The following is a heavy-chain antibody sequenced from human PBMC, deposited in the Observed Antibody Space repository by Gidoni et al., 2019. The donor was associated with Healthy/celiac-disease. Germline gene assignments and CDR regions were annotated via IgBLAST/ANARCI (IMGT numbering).Heavy chain of an antibody. CDR2: INPRGGST. CDR1: GYTFTSYY. J-gene: IGHJ6*02. V-gene: IGHV1-46*01. D-gene: IGHD2-15*01. Sequence: QVQLVQSGAEVKKPGASVKVSCKASGYTFTSYYMHWVRQAPGQGFEWMGIINPRGGSTSYAQKFQGRVTMTRDTSTSTVYMELSSLRSEDTAVYYCAREDIVVVVAATAGYYGMDVWGQGTTVTVSS. CDR3: AREDIVVVVAATAGYYGMDV.